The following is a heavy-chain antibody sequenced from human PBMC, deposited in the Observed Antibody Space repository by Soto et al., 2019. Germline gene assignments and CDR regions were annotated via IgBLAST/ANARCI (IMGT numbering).Heavy chain of an antibody. J-gene: IGHJ5*02. CDR2: FDPEDGET. V-gene: IGHV1-24*01. CDR1: GYTLTELS. D-gene: IGHD3-10*01. Sequence: ASVKVSCKVSGYTLTELSMHWLRQAPGKGLEWMGGFDPEDGETIYAQKFQGRVTMTEDTSTDTAYMELSSLRSEDTAVYYCATDRPGSGSYQTWGQGTLVTVSS. CDR3: ATDRPGSGSYQT.